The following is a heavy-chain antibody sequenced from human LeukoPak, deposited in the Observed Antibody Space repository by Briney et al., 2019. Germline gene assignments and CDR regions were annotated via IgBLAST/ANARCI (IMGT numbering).Heavy chain of an antibody. V-gene: IGHV4-4*07. CDR3: ARSRYYYGSGSYPFDY. D-gene: IGHD3-10*01. Sequence: PSETLSLTCTVSGGSIRSYYWSWIRQPAGKGLEWTGRIYTSGSTNYNPSLKSRVTMSVDTSKNQFSLKLSSVTAADTAVYYCARSRYYYGSGSYPFDYWGQGTLVTVSS. CDR2: IYTSGST. J-gene: IGHJ4*02. CDR1: GGSIRSYY.